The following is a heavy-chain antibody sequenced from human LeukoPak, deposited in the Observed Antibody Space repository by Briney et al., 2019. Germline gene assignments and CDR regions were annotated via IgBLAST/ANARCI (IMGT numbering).Heavy chain of an antibody. D-gene: IGHD3-3*01. J-gene: IGHJ5*02. CDR1: GVSISSSAYS. V-gene: IGHV4-39*01. Sequence: SETLSLTCTVSGVSISSSAYSWDWIRQPPGKGLEWIGNIYYSGTTSYNPSLKSRVTISVDTSKTQFSLHLSSLTAADTAVYYCASSYDFWSGYQPPVRNWFDPWGQGTLVTVSS. CDR3: ASSYDFWSGYQPPVRNWFDP. CDR2: IYYSGTT.